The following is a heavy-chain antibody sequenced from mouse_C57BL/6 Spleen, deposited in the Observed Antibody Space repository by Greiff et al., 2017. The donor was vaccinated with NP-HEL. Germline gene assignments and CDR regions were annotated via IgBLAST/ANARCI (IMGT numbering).Heavy chain of an antibody. J-gene: IGHJ3*01. CDR2: IDPSDSYT. Sequence: QVQLQQPGAELVKPGASVKLSCKASGYTFTSYWMQWVKQRPGQGLEWIGEIDPSDSYTNYNQKFKGKATLTVDTSSSTAYMQLSSRTSEDSAVYYCARREVYGNHEGFAYGGQGTLVTVSA. D-gene: IGHD2-1*01. V-gene: IGHV1-50*01. CDR1: GYTFTSYW. CDR3: ARREVYGNHEGFAY.